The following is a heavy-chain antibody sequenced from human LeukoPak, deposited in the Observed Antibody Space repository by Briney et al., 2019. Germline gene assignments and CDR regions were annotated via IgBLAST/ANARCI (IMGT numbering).Heavy chain of an antibody. CDR2: ISSSSSTI. J-gene: IGHJ4*02. Sequence: PGGSLRLSCAASGFTFSSYSMNWVRQAPGKGLEWVSYISSSSSTIYYADSVKGRFTISRDNAKNSLYLQMNSLRAEDTAVYYCARGEADTAFYYFDYWGQGTLVTVSS. CDR3: ARGEADTAFYYFDY. V-gene: IGHV3-48*04. D-gene: IGHD5-18*01. CDR1: GFTFSSYS.